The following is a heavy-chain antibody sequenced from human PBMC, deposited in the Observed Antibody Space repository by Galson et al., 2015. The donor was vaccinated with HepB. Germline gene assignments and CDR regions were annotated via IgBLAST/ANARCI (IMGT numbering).Heavy chain of an antibody. CDR3: AKDPYLYSALAGTMAGFDY. CDR2: IRGSGDTT. D-gene: IGHD6-19*01. Sequence: SLRLSCAASGFTFGSYAMTWVRQAPEKGLEWVSVIRGSGDTTYYADSVKGRFIISRDNSKNTLYLQMNSLRAEDTALYYCAKDPYLYSALAGTMAGFDYWGQGTLVTVSS. V-gene: IGHV3-23*01. J-gene: IGHJ4*02. CDR1: GFTFGSYA.